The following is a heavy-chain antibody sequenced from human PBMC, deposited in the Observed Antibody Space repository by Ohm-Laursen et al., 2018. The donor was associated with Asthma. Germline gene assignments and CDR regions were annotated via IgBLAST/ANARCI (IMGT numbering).Heavy chain of an antibody. CDR3: AKDHYYDSSGYYDY. CDR1: GFTFRSYG. CDR2: ISYDGSNK. Sequence: SLRLSCTASGFTFRSYGMHWVRQAPGKGLEWVAVISYDGSNKYYADSVKGRFTISRDNSKNTLYLQMNSLRAEDTAVYYCAKDHYYDSSGYYDYWGQGTLVTVSS. D-gene: IGHD3-22*01. J-gene: IGHJ4*02. V-gene: IGHV3-30*18.